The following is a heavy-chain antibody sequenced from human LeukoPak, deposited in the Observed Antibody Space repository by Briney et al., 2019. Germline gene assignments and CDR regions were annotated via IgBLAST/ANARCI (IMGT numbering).Heavy chain of an antibody. CDR1: GAPISTYY. Sequence: SETLSLTCTVSGAPISTYYWSWFRQPAGKGLEWIGRIHASGNTNYNPSLKSRVSMSIDVSKNQFSLRLNSVTAADTAVFFCARDIGSRVWGKGTTVIVSS. J-gene: IGHJ6*04. CDR3: ARDIGSRV. V-gene: IGHV4-4*07. CDR2: IHASGNT. D-gene: IGHD1-26*01.